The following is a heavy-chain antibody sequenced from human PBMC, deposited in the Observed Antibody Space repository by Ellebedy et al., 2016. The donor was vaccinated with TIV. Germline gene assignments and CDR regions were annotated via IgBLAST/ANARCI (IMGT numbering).Heavy chain of an antibody. CDR2: ISPGDSST. D-gene: IGHD6-13*01. CDR3: ARWPEELAWIAVAGYFDY. V-gene: IGHV5-51*01. J-gene: IGHJ4*02. CDR1: GHSFTNFW. Sequence: PGGSLRLSCKDSGHSFTNFWIGWVRQMPGKGLEWMGIISPGDSSTRYSPSFQGQVTISVDKSISTAYLQWSSLKASDTAMYYCARWPEELAWIAVAGYFDYWGQGTLVTVSS.